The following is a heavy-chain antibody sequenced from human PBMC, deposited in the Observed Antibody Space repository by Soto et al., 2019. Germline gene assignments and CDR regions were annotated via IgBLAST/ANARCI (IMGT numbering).Heavy chain of an antibody. J-gene: IGHJ4*02. Sequence: SETLSLTCTVSGGSVSSGSYYWSWIRQPPGKGLEWIGYIYYSGSTNYNPSLKSRVTISVDTSKNQFSLKLSSVTAADTAVYYCARASGYDPGFDYWGQGTLVTVSS. CDR3: ARASGYDPGFDY. D-gene: IGHD5-12*01. V-gene: IGHV4-61*01. CDR1: GGSVSSGSYY. CDR2: IYYSGST.